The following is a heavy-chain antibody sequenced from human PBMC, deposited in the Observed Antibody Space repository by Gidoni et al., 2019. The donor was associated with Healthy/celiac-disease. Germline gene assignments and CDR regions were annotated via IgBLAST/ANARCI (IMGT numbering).Heavy chain of an antibody. D-gene: IGHD1-20*01. J-gene: IGHJ4*02. V-gene: IGHV4-61*02. Sequence: QVQLQESGPGLVQPSQTLSLTCTVSGGSISSGSYYWSWIRQPAGKGLEWIGRIYTSGSTNYSTSLKSRVTISVDTSKNQFSLKMNSVTAADTAVYYCARGTRDNWNDVHYFDYWGQGILVTVSS. CDR2: IYTSGST. CDR1: GGSISSGSYY. CDR3: ARGTRDNWNDVHYFDY.